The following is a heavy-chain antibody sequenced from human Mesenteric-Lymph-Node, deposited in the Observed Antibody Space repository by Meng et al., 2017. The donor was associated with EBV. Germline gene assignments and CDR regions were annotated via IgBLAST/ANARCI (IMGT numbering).Heavy chain of an antibody. D-gene: IGHD4-17*01. CDR2: IYWDDDK. CDR1: GFSPSISGVG. V-gene: IGHV2-5*02. J-gene: IGHJ4*02. CDR3: AHRQHTTVTTESAFDY. Sequence: QITLKESGPTLVKPRXTLTLTCTFSGFSPSISGVGVGWILQPPGTALEWLALIYWDDDKRYSPSLKSRLTITKDTSKNQVVLTMTNMDPVDTATYYCAHRQHTTVTTESAFDYWGQGTLVTVSS.